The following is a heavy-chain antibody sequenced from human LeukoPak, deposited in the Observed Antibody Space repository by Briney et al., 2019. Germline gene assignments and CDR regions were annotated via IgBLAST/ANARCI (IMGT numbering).Heavy chain of an antibody. CDR1: GGTFSSYA. J-gene: IGHJ4*02. Sequence: SVKVSCKASGGTFSSYAISWVRQAPGQGLEWMGGIIPIFGTANYAQKFQGRVRITADESTSTAYMELSSLRSEDTAVYYCARVEYYYDSSGYYEDRYYFDYWGQGTLVTVSS. V-gene: IGHV1-69*13. D-gene: IGHD3-22*01. CDR2: IIPIFGTA. CDR3: ARVEYYYDSSGYYEDRYYFDY.